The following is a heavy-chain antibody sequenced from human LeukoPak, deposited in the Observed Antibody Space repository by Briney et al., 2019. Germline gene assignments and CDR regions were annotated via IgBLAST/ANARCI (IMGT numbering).Heavy chain of an antibody. CDR3: ASGDNIVVAGTVH. Sequence: SVKVSCKASGGTFSSYAISWVRQAPGQGLEWMGGIIPIFGTANYAQKFQGRVTITADESTSTAYMELSSLGSEDTAVYYCASGDNIVVAGTVHWGQGTLVTVSS. CDR2: IIPIFGTA. CDR1: GGTFSSYA. J-gene: IGHJ4*02. D-gene: IGHD6-19*01. V-gene: IGHV1-69*01.